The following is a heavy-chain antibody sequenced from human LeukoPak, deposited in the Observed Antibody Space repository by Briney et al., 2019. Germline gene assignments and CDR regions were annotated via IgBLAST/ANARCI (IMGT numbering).Heavy chain of an antibody. CDR3: ASPHDSSGWYYFDY. V-gene: IGHV1-8*01. D-gene: IGHD6-19*01. Sequence: GGPVQVSCQASGYTFTSYDINWVRQATGQGLEWMGWMNPNSGNTGYAQKFQGRVTMTRNTSISTAYMELSSLRSEDTAVYYCASPHDSSGWYYFDYWGQGTLVTVSS. CDR1: GYTFTSYD. CDR2: MNPNSGNT. J-gene: IGHJ4*02.